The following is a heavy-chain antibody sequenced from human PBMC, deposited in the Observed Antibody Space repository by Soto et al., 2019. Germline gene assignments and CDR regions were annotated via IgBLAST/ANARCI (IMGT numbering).Heavy chain of an antibody. CDR2: IIQRDET. V-gene: IGHV3-23*01. CDR3: AKDRQPDGLWPFDH. Sequence: GSLRLSCATSGFTFSAYTFSWVRQAPGARLEWVTAIIQRDETFYADSVKGRFRISRDDSNNMLYLQMHSLRADDTSVYYCAKDRQPDGLWPFDHWGQGALVTVSS. D-gene: IGHD2-2*01. CDR1: GFTFSAYT. J-gene: IGHJ4*02.